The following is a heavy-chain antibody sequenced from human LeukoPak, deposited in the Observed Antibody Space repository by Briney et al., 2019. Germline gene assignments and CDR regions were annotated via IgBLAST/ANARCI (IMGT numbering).Heavy chain of an antibody. Sequence: AGGSLRLSCAASGFTFSTYNMNWVRQAPGKGLEWVSSISGSNSYIHYADSVKGRFTISRDNAENSLYLQMNSLRVEDTAVHYCARREDYYGSGSYYFDYWGQGTLVTVSS. V-gene: IGHV3-21*01. CDR3: ARREDYYGSGSYYFDY. J-gene: IGHJ4*02. CDR1: GFTFSTYN. D-gene: IGHD3-10*01. CDR2: ISGSNSYI.